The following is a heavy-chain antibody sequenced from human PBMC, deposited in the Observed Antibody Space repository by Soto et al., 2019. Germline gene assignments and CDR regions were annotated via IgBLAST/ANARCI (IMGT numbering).Heavy chain of an antibody. CDR3: ASARTFGPAYCGGDCYSDL. J-gene: IGHJ3*01. CDR1: GGSISSGGYY. D-gene: IGHD2-21*02. Sequence: QVQLQESGPGLVKPSQTLSLTCTVSGGSISSGGYYWSWIRQHPGKGLEWIGYIYYSGSTYYNPSLKSRVTISVDTAKNQFTLKLSSVTAADTGVYYCASARTFGPAYCGGDCYSDLWGQGTMVTVSS. CDR2: IYYSGST. V-gene: IGHV4-31*03.